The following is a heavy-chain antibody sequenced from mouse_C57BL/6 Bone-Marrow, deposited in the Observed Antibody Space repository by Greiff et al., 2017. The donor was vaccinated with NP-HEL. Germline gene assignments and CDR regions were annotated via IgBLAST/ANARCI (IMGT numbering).Heavy chain of an antibody. CDR2: ISSGGSYT. D-gene: IGHD2-4*01. J-gene: IGHJ1*03. Sequence: EVKLQESGGDLVKPGGSLKPSCAASGFTFSSYGMSWVRQTPDKRLEWVATISSGGSYTYYPDSVKGRFTISRDNAKNTLYLQMSSLKSEDTAMYYCARHDYDYWYFDVWGTGTTVTVSS. CDR3: ARHDYDYWYFDV. V-gene: IGHV5-6*01. CDR1: GFTFSSYG.